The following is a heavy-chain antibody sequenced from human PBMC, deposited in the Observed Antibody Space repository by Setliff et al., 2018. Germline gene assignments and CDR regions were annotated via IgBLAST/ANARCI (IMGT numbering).Heavy chain of an antibody. J-gene: IGHJ2*01. Sequence: SETLSLTCTVSGGSISSSSYYWGWIRQPPGKGLEWIGSIYYYGSIFDDGTTYSTYYNPSLKSRATISIDTSKSQFSLKLSSMTAADTALYYCARNPDFLQYSFDLWGRGTLVTVSS. CDR3: ARNPDFLQYSFDL. V-gene: IGHV4-39*07. CDR2: IYYYGSIFDDGTTYST. D-gene: IGHD5-12*01. CDR1: GGSISSSSYY.